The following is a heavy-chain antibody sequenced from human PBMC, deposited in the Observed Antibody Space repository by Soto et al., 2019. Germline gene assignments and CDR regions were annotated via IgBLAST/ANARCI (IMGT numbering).Heavy chain of an antibody. CDR1: GGSVSSGSYY. CDR3: GGGDTAMVTVDY. Sequence: QVQLQESGPGLVKPSETLSLTCTVSGGSVSSGSYYWSWIRQPPGKGLEWIGYIYYSGSTNYNPSLKSRVTTSVDTSKNQFSLKLSSVTAADTAVYYWGGGDTAMVTVDYWGQGTLVTVSS. J-gene: IGHJ4*02. CDR2: IYYSGST. D-gene: IGHD5-18*01. V-gene: IGHV4-61*01.